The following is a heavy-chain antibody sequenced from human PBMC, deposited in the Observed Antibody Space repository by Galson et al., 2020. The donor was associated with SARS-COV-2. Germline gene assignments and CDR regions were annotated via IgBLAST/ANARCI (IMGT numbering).Heavy chain of an antibody. D-gene: IGHD2-2*01. CDR3: ARAYPRYCSSTSCYYAGFDP. J-gene: IGHJ5*02. CDR2: ISAYNGNT. V-gene: IGHV1-18*01. CDR1: GYTFTSYG. Sequence: ASVKVSCKASGYTFTSYGISWVGQAPGQGLEWMGWISAYNGNTNYAQKLQGRVTMTTDTSTSTAYMELRSLRSDDTAVYYCARAYPRYCSSTSCYYAGFDPWGQGTLVTVSS.